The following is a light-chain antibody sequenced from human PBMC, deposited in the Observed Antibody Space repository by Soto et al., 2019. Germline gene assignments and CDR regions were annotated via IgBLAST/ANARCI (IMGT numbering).Light chain of an antibody. CDR2: DAS. CDR3: QQRSNWPRGT. V-gene: IGKV3-11*01. Sequence: EIVLTQSPATLSLSPGERATLFCRASQSVGRYLAWYQQKPGQAPRLLIYDASTRATGIPARFSGSWSGTDFTLTISSLEPEDFAVYYCQQRSNWPRGTFGPGTRVDIK. CDR1: QSVGRY. J-gene: IGKJ3*01.